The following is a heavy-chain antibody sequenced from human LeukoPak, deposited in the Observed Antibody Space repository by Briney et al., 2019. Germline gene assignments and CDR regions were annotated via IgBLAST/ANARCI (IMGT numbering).Heavy chain of an antibody. D-gene: IGHD2-15*01. CDR2: TNLHGTTV. CDR1: GLSFSNYW. CDR3: AGKLPGGAYYFGS. J-gene: IGHJ4*02. Sequence: QTGGSLRLSCAVSGLSFSNYWMHWVRQAPGKGLVWVARTNLHGTTVDYADSVKGRFTISRDNSANTLYLQIYSLQVEDTATYFCAGKLPGGAYYFGSWGQGTLVAVSS. V-gene: IGHV3-74*01.